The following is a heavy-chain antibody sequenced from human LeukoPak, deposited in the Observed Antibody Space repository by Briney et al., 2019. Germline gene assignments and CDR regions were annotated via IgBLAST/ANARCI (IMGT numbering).Heavy chain of an antibody. J-gene: IGHJ4*02. CDR1: GFTFDDYA. V-gene: IGHV3-9*01. Sequence: QSGGSLRLSCAASGFTFDDYAMHWVRHAPGKGLEWVSGISWNSGSIGYADSVKGRFTISRDNAKNSLYLQMNSLRAEDTALYYCAKGGWGYDILTGFDYWGQGTLVTVSS. D-gene: IGHD3-9*01. CDR2: ISWNSGSI. CDR3: AKGGWGYDILTGFDY.